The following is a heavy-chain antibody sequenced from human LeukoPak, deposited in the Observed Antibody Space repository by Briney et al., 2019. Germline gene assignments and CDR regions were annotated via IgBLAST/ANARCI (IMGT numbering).Heavy chain of an antibody. Sequence: GGSLRLSCAASGFTFSSYAMNWVRQATGKGLEWVSYITDSGRTKYYADSVKGRFTISRDNAKNSLYLQMNSLRAEDTAVYYCARDQLKQQLVYYFDYWGQGTLVTVSS. CDR2: ITDSGRTK. CDR3: ARDQLKQQLVYYFDY. V-gene: IGHV3-48*01. J-gene: IGHJ4*02. CDR1: GFTFSSYA. D-gene: IGHD6-13*01.